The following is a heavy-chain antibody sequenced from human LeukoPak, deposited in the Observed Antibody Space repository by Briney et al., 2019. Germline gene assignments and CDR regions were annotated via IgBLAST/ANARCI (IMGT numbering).Heavy chain of an antibody. J-gene: IGHJ5*02. D-gene: IGHD3-9*01. CDR1: GGTFSSYA. Sequence: SVKVSCKASGGTFSSYAISWVRQAPGQGLEWMGGIIPIFGTANYAQKFQGRVTITADESTSTAYMGLSSLRSEDTAVYYCATPNWGDDILTGYSSWGQGTLVTVSS. CDR2: IIPIFGTA. CDR3: ATPNWGDDILTGYSS. V-gene: IGHV1-69*13.